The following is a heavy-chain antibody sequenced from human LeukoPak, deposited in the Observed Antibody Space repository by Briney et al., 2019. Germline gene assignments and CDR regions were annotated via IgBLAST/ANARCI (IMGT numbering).Heavy chain of an antibody. Sequence: PSETLSLTCAVYGGSFSGYYWSWIRQPPGKGLEWIGEINHSGSTNYNPSLKSRVTISVDTSKNQFSLKLSSVTAADTAVYYCARGRIVLMVYAIGFDYWGQGTLVTVS. J-gene: IGHJ4*02. V-gene: IGHV4-34*01. D-gene: IGHD2-8*01. CDR1: GGSFSGYY. CDR2: INHSGST. CDR3: ARGRIVLMVYAIGFDY.